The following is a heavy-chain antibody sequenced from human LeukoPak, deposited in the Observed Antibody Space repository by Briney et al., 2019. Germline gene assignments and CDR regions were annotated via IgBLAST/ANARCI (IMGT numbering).Heavy chain of an antibody. D-gene: IGHD6-19*01. Sequence: SETLSLTCAVYGVSFSGYYWSWIRQPPGKGLEWIGEINHSGSTNYNPSLKSRVTISLDKSRNHFSLKLTSVTAADSAVYYCARRSPYRTGWSSYFDYWGQGALVTVSS. CDR1: GVSFSGYY. V-gene: IGHV4-34*01. J-gene: IGHJ4*02. CDR3: ARRSPYRTGWSSYFDY. CDR2: INHSGST.